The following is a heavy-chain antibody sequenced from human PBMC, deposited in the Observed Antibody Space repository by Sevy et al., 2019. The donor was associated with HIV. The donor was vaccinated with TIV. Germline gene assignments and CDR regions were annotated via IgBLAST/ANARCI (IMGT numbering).Heavy chain of an antibody. D-gene: IGHD6-13*01. CDR1: SYTFSNYG. V-gene: IGHV1-18*01. J-gene: IGHJ4*02. CDR3: ARGYSSIYYGSVDY. Sequence: ASVKVSCKASSYTFSNYGITWVRQAPGQGLEWVGWISGFNGNTKYAQKFQGRVTVTTDTSTTTVYMELRSLRSDDTAVYYCARGYSSIYYGSVDYWGQGTLVTVSS. CDR2: ISGFNGNT.